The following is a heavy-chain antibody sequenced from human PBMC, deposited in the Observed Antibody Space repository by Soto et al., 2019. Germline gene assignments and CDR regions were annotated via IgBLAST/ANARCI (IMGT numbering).Heavy chain of an antibody. D-gene: IGHD2-21*01. CDR2: IVVGSGNT. V-gene: IGHV1-58*01. Sequence: SVKVSCKASGFTFTSSAVQWVRQARGQRLEWIGWIVVGSGNTNYAQKFQERVTITRDMSTSTAYMELSSLRSEDTAVYYCAAAPSTGSGSFVVGVWGQGTMVTVSS. CDR1: GFTFTSSA. J-gene: IGHJ3*01. CDR3: AAAPSTGSGSFVVGV.